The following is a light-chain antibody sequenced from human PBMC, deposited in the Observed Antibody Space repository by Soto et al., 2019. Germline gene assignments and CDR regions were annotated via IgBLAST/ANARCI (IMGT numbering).Light chain of an antibody. CDR1: QSVPNSY. Sequence: LTLSPGALSLPQGERATLSCRASQSVPNSYLAWYQQKPGQAPRLLIYGASSRATGIPVRFSGSGSGTDFTLTISRLEPEDFAVYFCQRYGTSTTFGQGTKVDIK. CDR2: GAS. CDR3: QRYGTSTT. J-gene: IGKJ1*01. V-gene: IGKV3-20*01.